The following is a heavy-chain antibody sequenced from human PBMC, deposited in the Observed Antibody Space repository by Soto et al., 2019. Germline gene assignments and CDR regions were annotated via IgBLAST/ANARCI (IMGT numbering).Heavy chain of an antibody. CDR2: INHSGST. J-gene: IGHJ5*02. CDR3: ARGGRYIVVVPAAIRFDP. CDR1: GGSFSGYY. D-gene: IGHD2-2*02. V-gene: IGHV4-34*01. Sequence: SETLSLTCAVYGGSFSGYYWSWIRPPPGKGLEWIGEINHSGSTNYNPSLKSRVTISVDTSKNQFSLKLSSVTAADTAVYYCARGGRYIVVVPAAIRFDPWGQGTLVTVSS.